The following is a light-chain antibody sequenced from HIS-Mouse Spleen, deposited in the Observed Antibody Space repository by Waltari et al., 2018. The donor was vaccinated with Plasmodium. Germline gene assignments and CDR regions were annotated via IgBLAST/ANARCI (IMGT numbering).Light chain of an antibody. CDR1: QRVLYSSNNKNY. Sequence: DIVMTQSPDSLAVSLGERATINCKSSQRVLYSSNNKNYLAWYQQKPGQPPKLLIYWASTRESGVPDLFSGSGSVTDFTLTIISLQAEDVAVYYCQQYYSTPLTFGGGTKVEIK. CDR3: QQYYSTPLT. V-gene: IGKV4-1*01. J-gene: IGKJ4*01. CDR2: WAS.